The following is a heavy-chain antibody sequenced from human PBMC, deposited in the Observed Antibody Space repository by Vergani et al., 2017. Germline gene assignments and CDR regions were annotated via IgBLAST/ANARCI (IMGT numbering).Heavy chain of an antibody. J-gene: IGHJ4*02. Sequence: QVQLQQWGAGLLKPSETLSLTCAVYGGSFSGYYWSWIRQPPGKGLEWIGEINHSGSTNDNPSLKSRVTISVDTSKNQFSLKLSSVTAADTAVYYCARGRSDPAELRLGEYDYWGQGTLVTVSS. CDR1: GGSFSGYY. V-gene: IGHV4-34*01. CDR3: ARGRSDPAELRLGEYDY. CDR2: INHSGST. D-gene: IGHD3-16*01.